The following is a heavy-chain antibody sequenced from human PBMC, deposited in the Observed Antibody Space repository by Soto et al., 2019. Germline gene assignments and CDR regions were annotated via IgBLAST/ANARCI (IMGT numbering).Heavy chain of an antibody. CDR3: ARGYTISGNYYYGMDV. CDR1: GGSVSSGSYY. Sequence: QVQLQESGPGLGKPSETLSLTCTVSGGSVSSGSYYWSWIRQPPGKGLEWIGYVYFSGSTNYNPSLESRVTIELDTSKKQLSLKLTSLNAADTAVYYCARGYTISGNYYYGMDVWGQGTTVTVSS. J-gene: IGHJ6*02. CDR2: VYFSGST. V-gene: IGHV4-61*01. D-gene: IGHD1-20*01.